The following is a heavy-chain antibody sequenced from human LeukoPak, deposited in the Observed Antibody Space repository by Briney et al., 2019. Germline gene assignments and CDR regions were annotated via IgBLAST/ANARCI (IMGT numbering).Heavy chain of an antibody. CDR3: ARVARGGSYSYGYIDYYYYYYMDV. CDR2: IYYSGST. J-gene: IGHJ6*03. Sequence: SETLSLTCTVSGGSISSSSYYWGWIRQPPGKGLEWIGSIYYSGSTYYNPSLKSRVTISVDTSKNQFSLKLSSVTAADTAVYYRARVARGGSYSYGYIDYYYYYYMDVWGKGTTVTVSS. CDR1: GGSISSSSYY. V-gene: IGHV4-39*01. D-gene: IGHD5-18*01.